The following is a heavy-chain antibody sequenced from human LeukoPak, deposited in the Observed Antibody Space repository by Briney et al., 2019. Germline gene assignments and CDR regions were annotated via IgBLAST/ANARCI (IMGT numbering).Heavy chain of an antibody. CDR1: GGSISSYH. D-gene: IGHD4-11*01. Sequence: ASETLSLTCTVSGGSISSYHWSWIRQPAGKGLEWIGRIYTSGSTNYNPSLKSRVTMSVDTSKNQFSLKLSSVTAADTAVYYCASSTVTTTAFWNYYYMDVWGKGTTVTVSS. J-gene: IGHJ6*03. CDR3: ASSTVTTTAFWNYYYMDV. CDR2: IYTSGST. V-gene: IGHV4-4*07.